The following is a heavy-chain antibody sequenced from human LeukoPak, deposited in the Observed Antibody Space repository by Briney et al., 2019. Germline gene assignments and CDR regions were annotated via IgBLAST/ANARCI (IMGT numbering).Heavy chain of an antibody. CDR2: IKQDGSEK. V-gene: IGHV3-7*01. Sequence: GSLRLSCAASGFTFSSYWMSWVRQAPGKGLEWVANIKQDGSEKYYVDSVKGRFTISRDNAKNSLYLQMNSLRAEDTAVYYCARDLYRIVVVPHYFDYWGQGTLVTVSS. CDR3: ARDLYRIVVVPHYFDY. CDR1: GFTFSSYW. J-gene: IGHJ4*02. D-gene: IGHD3-22*01.